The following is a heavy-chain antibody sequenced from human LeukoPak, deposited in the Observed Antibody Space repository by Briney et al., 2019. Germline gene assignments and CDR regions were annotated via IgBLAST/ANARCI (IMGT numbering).Heavy chain of an antibody. CDR3: ASSSGRVPAALDAFDI. D-gene: IGHD2-2*01. CDR1: GYTFTGYY. J-gene: IGHJ3*02. V-gene: IGHV1-2*02. Sequence: ASVKVSCKASGYTFTGYYMHWVRQAPGQGLEWMGWINPNSGGTNYAQKFQGRVTMTRDTSISTAYMELSSLRSEDTAVYYCASSSGRVPAALDAFDIWGQGTMVTVSS. CDR2: INPNSGGT.